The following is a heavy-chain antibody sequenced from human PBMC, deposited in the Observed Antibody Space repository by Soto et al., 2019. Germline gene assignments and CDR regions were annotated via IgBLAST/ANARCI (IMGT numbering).Heavy chain of an antibody. J-gene: IGHJ4*02. Sequence: GGSLSLSCAASGFTFSSYAMSWVRQAPGKGLEWVSAISGSGGSTYYADSVKGRFTISRDNSKNTLYLQMNSLRAEDTAVYYCAKDLTSCYSFDYWGQGTLVTVS. CDR1: GFTFSSYA. CDR3: AKDLTSCYSFDY. CDR2: ISGSGGST. V-gene: IGHV3-23*01. D-gene: IGHD2-2*02.